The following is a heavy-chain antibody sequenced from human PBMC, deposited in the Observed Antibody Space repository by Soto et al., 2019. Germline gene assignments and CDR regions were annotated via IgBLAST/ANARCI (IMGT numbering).Heavy chain of an antibody. CDR3: ANWNTPDY. CDR2: ISYDGSNK. J-gene: IGHJ4*02. D-gene: IGHD1-1*01. V-gene: IGHV3-30*18. Sequence: QVQLVESGGGVVQPGRSLRLSCAASGFTFSSYGMHWVRQAPGKGLEWVAVISYDGSNKYYADSVKGRFTISRDNSKNPLYLQMNSLRAEDTAVYYCANWNTPDYWGQGTLVTVSS. CDR1: GFTFSSYG.